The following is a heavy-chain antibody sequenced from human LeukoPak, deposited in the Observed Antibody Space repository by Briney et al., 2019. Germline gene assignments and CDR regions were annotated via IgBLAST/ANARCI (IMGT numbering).Heavy chain of an antibody. CDR1: GGSFSGYH. V-gene: IGHV4-34*01. D-gene: IGHD5-12*01. J-gene: IGHJ4*02. CDR2: INHSGGT. Sequence: PSETLSLTCAVYGGSFSGYHWTWVRQAPGKGLEWIWEINHSGGTNYNPSLKSRVTISVDTSKNQFSLKLSSVTAADTAVYYCARGLYPDILGRHFDYWGRGTLVTVSS. CDR3: ARGLYPDILGRHFDY.